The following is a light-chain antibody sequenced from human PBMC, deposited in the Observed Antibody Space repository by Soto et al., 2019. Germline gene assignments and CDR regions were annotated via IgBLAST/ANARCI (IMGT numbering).Light chain of an antibody. J-gene: IGKJ4*01. V-gene: IGKV3-11*01. CDR1: QSISNH. CDR2: DAS. CDR3: QQRTNWL. Sequence: EVVLTQSPGTLSLSPGERATLSCRASQSISNHLAWYQQKIGQPPRLLIFDASKRATDTPARFSGSGSGTDFTLTISSLEPEDFAVYYCQQRTNWLFGGGTKVEIK.